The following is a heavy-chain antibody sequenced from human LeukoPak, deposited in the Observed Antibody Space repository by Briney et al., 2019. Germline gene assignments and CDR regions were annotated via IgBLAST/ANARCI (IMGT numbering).Heavy chain of an antibody. D-gene: IGHD2/OR15-2a*01. Sequence: KASETLSLTCTVSGVSVRSRYWSWLRQPPGKGLEWVGYIYYSGSTNYNPSLKSRVTISLDTSKNQFSLKLSSVTAADTAVYYCARDFSAAFDIWGQGTMVTVSS. V-gene: IGHV4-59*02. CDR3: ARDFSAAFDI. CDR2: IYYSGST. CDR1: GVSVRSRY. J-gene: IGHJ3*02.